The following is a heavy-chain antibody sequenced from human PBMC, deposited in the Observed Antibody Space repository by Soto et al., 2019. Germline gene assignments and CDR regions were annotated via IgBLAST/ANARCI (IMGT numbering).Heavy chain of an antibody. V-gene: IGHV3-21*06. CDR1: GFTFSDYN. D-gene: IGHD6-19*01. J-gene: IGHJ4*02. CDR2: ISSSGRYI. Sequence: GGSLRLSCAASGFTFSDYNMNWVRQAPGKGLEWVSFISSSGRYIYYADSMKGRLTISRDNAQNSVYLQMTSLTTEDTAVYYCAGDDYSSGWKPRLFDSWGQGTLVTVSS. CDR3: AGDDYSSGWKPRLFDS.